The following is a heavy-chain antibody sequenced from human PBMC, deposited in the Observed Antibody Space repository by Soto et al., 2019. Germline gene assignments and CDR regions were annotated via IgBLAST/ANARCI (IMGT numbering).Heavy chain of an antibody. V-gene: IGHV6-1*01. CDR1: WDSVSSNSAA. CDR2: TYYRSKWYN. CDR3: NFYDYSNEGTDV. D-gene: IGHD4-4*01. J-gene: IGHJ6*02. Sequence: PSQTLSLTCAISWDSVSSNSAAWTWIRQSPSRGLEWLGRTYYRSKWYNDYAESVKSRITIKPDTSKNQFSLQLKSVTPEDTAVYYCNFYDYSNEGTDVFGQGTTVTFSS.